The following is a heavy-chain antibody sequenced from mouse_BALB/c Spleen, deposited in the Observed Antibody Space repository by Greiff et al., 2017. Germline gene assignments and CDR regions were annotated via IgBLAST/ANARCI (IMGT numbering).Heavy chain of an antibody. D-gene: IGHD1-1*01. J-gene: IGHJ4*01. V-gene: IGHV5-17*02. CDR1: GFTFSSFG. Sequence: EVKVVESGGGLVQPGGSRKLSCAASGFTFSSFGMHWVRQAPEKGLEWVAYISSGSSTIYYADTVKGRFTISRDNPKNTLFLQMTSLRSEDTAMYYCARYYGRAMDYWGQGTSVTVSS. CDR3: ARYYGRAMDY. CDR2: ISSGSSTI.